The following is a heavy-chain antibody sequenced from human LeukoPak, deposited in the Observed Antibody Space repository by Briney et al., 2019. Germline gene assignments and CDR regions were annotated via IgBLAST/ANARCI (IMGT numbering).Heavy chain of an antibody. Sequence: GGSLRLTCVVSGFIASGNYMSWVRQAPGKGLEWISLIYSGGTTHYADSVMGRFTISRDNSKTTLFLQMNSLKAEDTAVYYCAKGIELWLTYFDHWGQGTLVTASS. V-gene: IGHV3-53*01. CDR3: AKGIELWLTYFDH. D-gene: IGHD5-18*01. CDR2: IYSGGTT. CDR1: GFIASGNY. J-gene: IGHJ4*02.